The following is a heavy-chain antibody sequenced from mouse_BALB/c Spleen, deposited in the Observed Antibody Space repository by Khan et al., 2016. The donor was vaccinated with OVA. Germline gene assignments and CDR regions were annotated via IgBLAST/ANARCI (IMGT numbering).Heavy chain of an antibody. V-gene: IGHV9-3-1*01. CDR3: ARSAAYWFFDV. CDR1: GYTFTNYG. CDR2: INTYTGEP. J-gene: IGHJ1*01. Sequence: QIQLVQSGPELKKPGETVKISCKASGYTFTNYGMNWVKQAPGKGLKWMGWINTYTGEPNYADDFKGRFAFSLETSANTAFLQMNHLKNEETATYFCARSAAYWFFDVWGAGTTVTVAS.